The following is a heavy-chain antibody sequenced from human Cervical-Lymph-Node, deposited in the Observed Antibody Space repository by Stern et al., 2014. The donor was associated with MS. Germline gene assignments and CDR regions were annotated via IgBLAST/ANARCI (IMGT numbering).Heavy chain of an antibody. CDR2: IYLDADK. V-gene: IGHV2-5*02. J-gene: IGHJ4*02. D-gene: IGHD2-15*01. Sequence: SGPTLVKPTQTVTLTCTLSGFSVATAGVGVGWIRQPPGKALEWLALIYLDADKLYSPSLKNRLTIIKDTSKNQVVLTMTNVDPVDTATYYCAHSRVKYCRGGTCYSSLFDYWGQGTLVTVSS. CDR3: AHSRVKYCRGGTCYSSLFDY. CDR1: GFSVATAGVG.